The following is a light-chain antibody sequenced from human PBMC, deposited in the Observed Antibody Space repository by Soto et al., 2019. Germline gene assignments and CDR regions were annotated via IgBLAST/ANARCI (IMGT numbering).Light chain of an antibody. CDR2: DAS. J-gene: IGKJ1*01. CDR1: QSISNW. CDR3: QQYNSYWT. Sequence: DIQMTQSPSTLSAPVGDRVSITCRASQSISNWLAWYQQKPGKAPKLLIYDASSLESGVPSRFSGSGSGTEFTLTISSLQPEDFATYYCQQYNSYWTFGQGTKVDIK. V-gene: IGKV1-5*01.